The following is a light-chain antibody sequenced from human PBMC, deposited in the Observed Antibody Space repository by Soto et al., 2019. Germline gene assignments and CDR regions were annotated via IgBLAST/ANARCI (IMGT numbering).Light chain of an antibody. CDR1: QSVSSN. CDR3: QQYNNWHT. Sequence: EIVMTQSPATLSVSPGERATLSCRASQSVSSNLAWYQQKPGQAPRLLIYGASTRATGIPARFSGSGSGTEFTLTISSLQSEEFAVYYWQQYNNWHTFGQGTKLEIK. CDR2: GAS. V-gene: IGKV3-15*01. J-gene: IGKJ2*01.